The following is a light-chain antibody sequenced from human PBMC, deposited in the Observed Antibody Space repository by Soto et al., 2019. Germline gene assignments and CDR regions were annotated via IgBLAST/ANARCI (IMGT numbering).Light chain of an antibody. Sequence: EIVMTQSQATLSVSPGERATLSCRAGQRVSGNLAGYQQKPGQAPRLLIYGASTRATGVPTRFSGSGSGTEFTLTVSSLQSEDFAVYYCQQYHNWWTFGQGTKVEIK. CDR2: GAS. V-gene: IGKV3-15*01. CDR3: QQYHNWWT. J-gene: IGKJ1*01. CDR1: QRVSGN.